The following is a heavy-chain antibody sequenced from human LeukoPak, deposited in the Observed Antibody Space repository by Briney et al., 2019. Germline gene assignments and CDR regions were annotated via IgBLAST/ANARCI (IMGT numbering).Heavy chain of an antibody. V-gene: IGHV1-69*05. J-gene: IGHJ3*02. Sequence: GASVKVSCKASGYTFTSYAMNWVRQAPGQGLEWMGGIIPIFGTANYAQKFQGRVTITTDESTSTAYMELSSLRSEDTAVYYCARDEYDLTLSGNAFDIWGQGTMVTVSS. CDR2: IIPIFGTA. D-gene: IGHD3-3*01. CDR3: ARDEYDLTLSGNAFDI. CDR1: GYTFTSYA.